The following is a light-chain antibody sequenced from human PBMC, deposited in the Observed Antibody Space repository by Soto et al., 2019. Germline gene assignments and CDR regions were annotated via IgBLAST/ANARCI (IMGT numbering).Light chain of an antibody. CDR2: EVS. Sequence: QSVLTQPPSVSGSPGQSVTISCTGTSSDVGSYNRVSWYQQPPGTAPKLMISEVSNRPSGVPDRFSGSKSGNTASLTISGLQAEDEADYYCSSYSSSSTVVFGGGTQLTVL. J-gene: IGLJ2*01. CDR3: SSYSSSSTVV. CDR1: SSDVGSYNR. V-gene: IGLV2-18*02.